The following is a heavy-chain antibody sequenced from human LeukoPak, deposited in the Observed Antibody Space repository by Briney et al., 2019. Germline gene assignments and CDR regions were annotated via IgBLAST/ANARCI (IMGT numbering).Heavy chain of an antibody. Sequence: ASVRVSCKASGYTFTSYYMHWVRQAPGQGLEWMGIINPSGGSTSYAQKFQGRVTMTRDMSTSTVYMELSSLGSEDTAVYYCAINYSYYYYMDVWGKGTTVTVSS. CDR3: AINYSYYYYMDV. CDR2: INPSGGST. CDR1: GYTFTSYY. J-gene: IGHJ6*03. D-gene: IGHD5-24*01. V-gene: IGHV1-46*01.